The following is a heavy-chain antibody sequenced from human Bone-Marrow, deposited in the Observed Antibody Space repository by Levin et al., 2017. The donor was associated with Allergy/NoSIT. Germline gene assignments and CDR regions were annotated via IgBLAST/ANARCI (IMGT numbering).Heavy chain of an antibody. Sequence: PGGSLRLSCAASGFIFTNYNINWVRQSPGKGLEWVSSIDSSTAYIHYADSVKGRFTISRDNTKNSVYLQMDSLGVEDTGIYYCARAPAGTPPGVFGVPMAPLFDYWGQGALVTVSS. D-gene: IGHD3-3*01. V-gene: IGHV3-21*01. CDR1: GFIFTNYN. CDR2: IDSSTAYI. J-gene: IGHJ4*02. CDR3: ARAPAGTPPGVFGVPMAPLFDY.